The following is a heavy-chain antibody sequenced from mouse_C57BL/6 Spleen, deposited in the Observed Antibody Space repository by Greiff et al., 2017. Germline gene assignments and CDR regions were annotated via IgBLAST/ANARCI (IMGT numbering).Heavy chain of an antibody. Sequence: QVQLQQPGAELVRPGSSVKLSCKASGHTFTSYWMDWVKQRPGQGLEWIGNIYPSDSETHYNQKFKDKATLTVDKSSSTAYMPLSSLTSEDSAVYYCARGGYGNYVDYWGQGTTLTVSS. D-gene: IGHD2-1*01. CDR2: IYPSDSET. V-gene: IGHV1-61*01. CDR3: ARGGYGNYVDY. J-gene: IGHJ2*01. CDR1: GHTFTSYW.